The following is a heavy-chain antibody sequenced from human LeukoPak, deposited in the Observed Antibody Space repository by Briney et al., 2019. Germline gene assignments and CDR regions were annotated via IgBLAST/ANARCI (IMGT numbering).Heavy chain of an antibody. CDR1: GYTFTGYY. CDR3: ARVGIAVAPPLDY. V-gene: IGHV1-2*02. D-gene: IGHD6-19*01. Sequence: ASVKVSCTASGYTFTGYYMHWVRQAPGQGLEWMGWINPNSGGTNYAQKFQGRVTMTRDTSISTAYMELSRLRSDDTAVYYCARVGIAVAPPLDYWGQGTLVTVSS. J-gene: IGHJ4*02. CDR2: INPNSGGT.